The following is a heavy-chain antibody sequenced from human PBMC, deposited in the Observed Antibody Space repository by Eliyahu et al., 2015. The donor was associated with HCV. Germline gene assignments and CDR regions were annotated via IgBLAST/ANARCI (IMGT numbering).Heavy chain of an antibody. CDR2: IIPIFGTA. J-gene: IGHJ5*02. CDR3: AIGADCSGGSCYGRFDP. V-gene: IGHV1-69*06. CDR1: GGTFSSYA. D-gene: IGHD2-15*01. Sequence: QVQLVQSGAEVKKPGSSVKVSCKASGGTFSSYAISWVRQAPGQGLEWMGGIIPIFGTANYAQKFQGRVTITADKSTSTAYMELSSLRSEDTAVYYCAIGADCSGGSCYGRFDPWGQGTLVTVSS.